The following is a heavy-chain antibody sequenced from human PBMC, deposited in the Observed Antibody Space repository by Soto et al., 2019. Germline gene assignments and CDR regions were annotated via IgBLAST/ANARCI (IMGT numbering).Heavy chain of an antibody. CDR3: AKQRADYGSGSDTYYFDF. CDR1: GFTFSTFA. J-gene: IGHJ4*02. D-gene: IGHD3-10*01. Sequence: EVQLLESGGGLVQPGGSLGLSVSTSGFTFSTFAMNGVGQPPGKGRGGVSGLSGSGGTTYYADSVRGRFTISRDNSKNTLFLQMNSLRAEDTALYYCAKQRADYGSGSDTYYFDFWGQGTLVTVSS. V-gene: IGHV3-23*01. CDR2: LSGSGGTT.